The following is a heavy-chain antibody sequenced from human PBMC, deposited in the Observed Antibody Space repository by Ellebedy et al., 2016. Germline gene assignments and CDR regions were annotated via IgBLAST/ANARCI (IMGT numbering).Heavy chain of an antibody. D-gene: IGHD7-27*01. V-gene: IGHV4-4*02. J-gene: IGHJ3*01. Sequence: SETLSLXXAVSGDTLTTDSWWSWIRQAPGEALEWIGDISHNGGNTSNPSLRSLVTITADMSKKQLSLKLNSVTAADTAMYYCAKNWEWAFQFWGQGTMVIVS. CDR1: GDTLTTDSW. CDR2: ISHNGGN. CDR3: AKNWEWAFQF.